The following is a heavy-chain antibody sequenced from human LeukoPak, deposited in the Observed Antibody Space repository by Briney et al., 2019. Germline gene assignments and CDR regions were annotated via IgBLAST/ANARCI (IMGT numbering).Heavy chain of an antibody. CDR2: ISSTGSTK. Sequence: GGSLRLSCAASGFTFTFSEYYMSWIRQAPGKGLEWVSFISSTGSTKYYADSVKGRFTISRDNAKNSLYLQMNSLRAEDTAVYYCARELHYYDSSGSEYYQHWGQGTLVTVSS. D-gene: IGHD3-22*01. CDR3: ARELHYYDSSGSEYYQH. J-gene: IGHJ1*01. V-gene: IGHV3-11*04. CDR1: GFTFTFSEYY.